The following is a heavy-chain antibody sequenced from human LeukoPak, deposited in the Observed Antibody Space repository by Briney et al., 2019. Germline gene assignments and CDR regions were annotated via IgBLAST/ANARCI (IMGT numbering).Heavy chain of an antibody. CDR3: AKVYCSSPRCFLPFDY. CDR2: IPYRAGKS. J-gene: IGHJ4*02. V-gene: IGHV3-23*01. Sequence: GGSLRLSCSTSGFTFKNFALSWVRQAPGKGLEWVATIPYRAGKSYYADSVQGRFSNSRDDSAKTVYLHLNSLRAGDTAIYYCAKVYCSSPRCFLPFDYWGQGTLVTVSS. D-gene: IGHD2-2*01. CDR1: GFTFKNFA.